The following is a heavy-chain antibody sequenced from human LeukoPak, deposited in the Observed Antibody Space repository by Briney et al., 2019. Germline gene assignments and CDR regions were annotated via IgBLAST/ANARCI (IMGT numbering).Heavy chain of an antibody. V-gene: IGHV4-34*01. CDR2: INHSGST. Sequence: PSETLSLTCAVYGGSFSGYYWSWIRQPPGKGLEWIGEINHSGSTNYNPSLKSRVTISVDTSKNQFSLKLSSVTAADTAVYYCARGYGSGSYGMDVWGQGTTVTVSS. J-gene: IGHJ6*02. D-gene: IGHD3-10*01. CDR3: ARGYGSGSYGMDV. CDR1: GGSFSGYY.